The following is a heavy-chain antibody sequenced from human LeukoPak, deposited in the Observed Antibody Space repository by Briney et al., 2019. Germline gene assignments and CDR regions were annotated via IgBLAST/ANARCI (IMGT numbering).Heavy chain of an antibody. CDR1: GGSISSSSYY. CDR2: LYYSGNT. J-gene: IGHJ4*02. Sequence: PSETLSLTCTVSGGSISSSSYYWGWIRQPPGKGLEWIGSLYYSGNTYYNPSLRRRVTISVDTSKNQLSLKLSSVTAADTAVYYCARSGNGSYHSTFDYWGQGALVTVSS. V-gene: IGHV4-39*01. D-gene: IGHD3-10*01. CDR3: ARSGNGSYHSTFDY.